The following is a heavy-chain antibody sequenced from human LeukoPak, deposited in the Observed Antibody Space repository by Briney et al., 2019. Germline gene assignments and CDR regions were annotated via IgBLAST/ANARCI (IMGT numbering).Heavy chain of an antibody. CDR2: IDWDDAK. D-gene: IGHD5-18*01. CDR3: ARIRLTVDTAMVASYFDY. J-gene: IGHJ4*02. Sequence: SGPTLVNPTQTLTLTCTFSGFSLSTSAMCVSWVRQPPGTALEWLARIDWDDAKYYSTSLKTRLTISKDTSKNQVVLTMTNMDPVDTATYYCARIRLTVDTAMVASYFDYWGQGTLVTVSS. V-gene: IGHV2-70*11. CDR1: GFSLSTSAMC.